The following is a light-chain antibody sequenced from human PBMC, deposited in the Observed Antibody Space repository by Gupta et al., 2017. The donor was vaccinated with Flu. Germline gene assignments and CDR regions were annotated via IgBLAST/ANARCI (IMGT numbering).Light chain of an antibody. CDR2: AAS. Sequence: GDRITSTCRASQSISSYLNWYQQKPGTAPKLLIYAASSLQSGVPSRFSGSGSGTDFTLTISSLQPEDFATYYCQQSYGTPLTFGQGTKLAIK. CDR3: QQSYGTPLT. V-gene: IGKV1-39*01. J-gene: IGKJ2*01. CDR1: QSISSY.